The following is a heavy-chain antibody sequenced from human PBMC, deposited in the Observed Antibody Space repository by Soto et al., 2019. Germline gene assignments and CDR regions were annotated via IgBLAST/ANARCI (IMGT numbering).Heavy chain of an antibody. D-gene: IGHD2-15*01. CDR1: GFTFNTYG. CDR3: ARGDCTGAYCYSWPFNYGVDV. J-gene: IGHJ6*02. CDR2: IWYDGSNK. V-gene: IGHV3-33*08. Sequence: QVQLVESGGGVVQPGGSLRLSCTTSGFTFNTYGTYWVRQAPGKGLEWVAIIWYDGSNKYYGDSVKGRFTISRDNSKNTLYLQMNSLRAEDTALYYCARGDCTGAYCYSWPFNYGVDVWGQGTTVTVSS.